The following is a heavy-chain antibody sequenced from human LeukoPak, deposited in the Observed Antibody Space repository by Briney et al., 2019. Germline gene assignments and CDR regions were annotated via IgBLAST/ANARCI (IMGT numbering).Heavy chain of an antibody. CDR1: GYTFTGYY. J-gene: IGHJ4*02. V-gene: IGHV1-2*02. D-gene: IGHD3-3*01. Sequence: GASVKVSCKASGYTFTGYYMHWVRQAPGQGLEWMGWINPNSGGTNYAQKFQGRVTMTRDTSISTAYMELSRLRSDDTAVYYCARDSSRDYDFWSGYYLSYWGQGTLVTVSS. CDR3: ARDSSRDYDFWSGYYLSY. CDR2: INPNSGGT.